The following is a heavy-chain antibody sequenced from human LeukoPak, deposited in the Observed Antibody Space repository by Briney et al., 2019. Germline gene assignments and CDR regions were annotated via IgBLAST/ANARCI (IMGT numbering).Heavy chain of an antibody. V-gene: IGHV3-23*01. D-gene: IGHD6-13*01. CDR2: ISGSGGST. CDR3: AKDREYSSSWYTGNFDY. CDR1: GVTLSNYA. Sequence: GGSLRLSCVASGVTLSNYAMSWVRQAPGKGLEWVSAISGSGGSTYYADSVKGRFTISRDNSKNTLYLQMNSLRAEDTAVYYCAKDREYSSSWYTGNFDYWGQGTLVTVSS. J-gene: IGHJ4*02.